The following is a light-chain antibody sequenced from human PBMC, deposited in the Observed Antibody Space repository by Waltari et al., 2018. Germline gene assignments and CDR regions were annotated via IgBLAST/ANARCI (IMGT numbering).Light chain of an antibody. J-gene: IGKJ2*01. Sequence: DIQMTQSPSSLSASVGDRVTITCRASQGISNWLAWYQQKPGKAPKLLSNRDSNLKQGAQSRLGGRGPGTDFTSTITSLRPEVIPQNYGKRIVNSPYIFGKGTKWRSN. V-gene: IGKV1-33*01. CDR2: RDS. CDR3: KRIVNSPYI. CDR1: QGISNW.